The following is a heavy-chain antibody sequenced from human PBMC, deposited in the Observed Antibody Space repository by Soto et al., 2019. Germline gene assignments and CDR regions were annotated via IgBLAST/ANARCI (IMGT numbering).Heavy chain of an antibody. D-gene: IGHD5-18*01. Sequence: GSLRLSCAASGFSFSNYWTHWVRQAPGKGLVWVSRIYSDGSGTMYADSVKGRFTISRDNAKSTLYLQMNSLRAEDTAVYYCATLNSFGSDYWGRGTLVTVSS. CDR2: IYSDGSGT. V-gene: IGHV3-74*03. J-gene: IGHJ4*02. CDR3: ATLNSFGSDY. CDR1: GFSFSNYW.